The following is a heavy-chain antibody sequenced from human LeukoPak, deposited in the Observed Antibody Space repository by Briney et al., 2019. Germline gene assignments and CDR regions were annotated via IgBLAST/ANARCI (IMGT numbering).Heavy chain of an antibody. D-gene: IGHD3-10*01. CDR1: GGTFSSYA. J-gene: IGHJ6*02. Sequence: GSSVKVSCKASGGTFSSYAISWVRQAPGQGLEWMGRIIPILGIANYAQKFQGRVTITADKSTSTAYMELSSLRSEDTAVYYCARVLWFGEFYYYGMDVWGQGTTVTVSS. CDR2: IIPILGIA. CDR3: ARVLWFGEFYYYGMDV. V-gene: IGHV1-69*04.